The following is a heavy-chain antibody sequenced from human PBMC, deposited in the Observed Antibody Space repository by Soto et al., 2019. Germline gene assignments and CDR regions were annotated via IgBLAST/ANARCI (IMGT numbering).Heavy chain of an antibody. CDR2: IIPIFGTA. CDR3: ARDREGSSSKYFDY. D-gene: IGHD6-6*01. Sequence: GASVKVSCKASGGTFSSYAISWGRQAPGQGLEWMGGIIPIFGTANYAQKFQVRVTITADKSTSTAYMELSSLISEDTAVYYCARDREGSSSKYFDYWGQGTPVTVSS. CDR1: GGTFSSYA. J-gene: IGHJ4*02. V-gene: IGHV1-69*06.